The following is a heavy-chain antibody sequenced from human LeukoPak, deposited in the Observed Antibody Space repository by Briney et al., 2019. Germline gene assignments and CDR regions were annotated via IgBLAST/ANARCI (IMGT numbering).Heavy chain of an antibody. V-gene: IGHV3-30*18. Sequence: GGSLRLSCAASGFTFSSYGMPWVRQAPGKGLEWVAVISYDGSNKYYADSVKGRFTISRDNSKNTLYLQMNSLRAEDTAVYYCAKEGPGYYDFWSGGNWFDPWGQGTLVTVSS. CDR3: AKEGPGYYDFWSGGNWFDP. CDR1: GFTFSSYG. CDR2: ISYDGSNK. D-gene: IGHD3-3*01. J-gene: IGHJ5*02.